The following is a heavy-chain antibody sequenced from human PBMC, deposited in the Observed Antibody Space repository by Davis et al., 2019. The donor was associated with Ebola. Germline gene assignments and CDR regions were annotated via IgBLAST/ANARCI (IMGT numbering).Heavy chain of an antibody. CDR1: GYTFTNYG. CDR3: ARAQCPTTSDH. CDR2: INPHNGNT. V-gene: IGHV1-18*04. Sequence: ASVPVSCQASGYTFTNYGITWVRQAPGQGLEWMGWINPHNGNTNYAQNVQGRVTMTTDTSTSTAYMEVGSLRSDDTAVYYCARAQCPTTSDHWGQGTLVTVSS. D-gene: IGHD1-1*01. J-gene: IGHJ4*02.